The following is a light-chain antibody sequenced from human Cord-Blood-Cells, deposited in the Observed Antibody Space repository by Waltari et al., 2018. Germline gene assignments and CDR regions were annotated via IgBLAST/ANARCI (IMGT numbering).Light chain of an antibody. CDR3: QQYNNWPLYT. CDR1: QSVSSN. CDR2: GAS. J-gene: IGKJ2*01. V-gene: IGKV3-15*01. Sequence: ELVMTQSPATLSLSPGERATHSCRASQSVSSNLAWYQQKPGQAPRLLIYGASTRATGIPARFSGSGSGTEFTLTISSLQSEDFAVYYCQQYNNWPLYTFGQGTKLEIK.